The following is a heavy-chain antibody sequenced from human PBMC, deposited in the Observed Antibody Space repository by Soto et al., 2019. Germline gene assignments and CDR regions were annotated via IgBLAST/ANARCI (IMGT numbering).Heavy chain of an antibody. D-gene: IGHD3-10*01. V-gene: IGHV3-23*01. CDR1: GCTFGGYA. J-gene: IGHJ4*02. CDR2: ISGSGGST. Sequence: GGSLRVSCAASGCTFGGYAMSWVRQAPGKGLEWVSAISGSGGSTYYADSVKGRFTISRDNSKNTLYLQMNSLRAEDTAVYYCAKCREVRAYYFDYWGQGTLVTVSS. CDR3: AKCREVRAYYFDY.